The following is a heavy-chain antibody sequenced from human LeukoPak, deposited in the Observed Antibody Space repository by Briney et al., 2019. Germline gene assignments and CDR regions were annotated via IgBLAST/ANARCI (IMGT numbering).Heavy chain of an antibody. CDR2: ISSSGSTI. V-gene: IGHV3-48*04. Sequence: GGSLRLSCVGSGFTFSSYSMNWVRQAPGKGLEWVSYISSSGSTIYYADSVKGRFISSRDNTKNSLYLQMNSLRAEDTAIYYCARDLRIVSGSYLDYWGQGTLVTVSS. D-gene: IGHD1-26*01. CDR3: ARDLRIVSGSYLDY. CDR1: GFTFSSYS. J-gene: IGHJ4*02.